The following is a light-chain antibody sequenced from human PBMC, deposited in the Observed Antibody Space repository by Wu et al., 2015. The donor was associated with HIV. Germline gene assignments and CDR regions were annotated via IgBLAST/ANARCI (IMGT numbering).Light chain of an antibody. CDR1: QSVYSD. CDR3: QQYNNWPLT. Sequence: EIVMTQSPVTLSVSPGERATLSCRASQSVYSDLAWYQQKLGQAPRLLINDASTRATGIPARFSGSGSGTEFTLTISSLQSEDFAIYYCQQYNNWPLTFGQGTKVEVK. V-gene: IGKV3-15*01. J-gene: IGKJ1*01. CDR2: DAS.